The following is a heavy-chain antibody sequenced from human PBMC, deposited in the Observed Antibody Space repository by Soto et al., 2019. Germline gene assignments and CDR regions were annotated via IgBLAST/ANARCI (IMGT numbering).Heavy chain of an antibody. Sequence: SETLSLTCTVSGGSISSGDYYWSWIRQPPGKGLEWIGEINHSGSTNYNPSLKSRVTISVDTSKNQFSLKLSSVTAADTAVYYCARRHRIGLLPNYYGMDVWGQGTTVTVSS. J-gene: IGHJ6*02. CDR2: INHSGST. CDR1: GGSISSGDYY. V-gene: IGHV4-39*07. D-gene: IGHD2-15*01. CDR3: ARRHRIGLLPNYYGMDV.